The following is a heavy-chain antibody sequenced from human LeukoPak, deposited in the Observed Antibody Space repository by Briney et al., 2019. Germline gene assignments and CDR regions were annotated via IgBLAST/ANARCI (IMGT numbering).Heavy chain of an antibody. V-gene: IGHV4-39*01. J-gene: IGHJ5*02. Sequence: SETLSLTCTVSGGSISSSLYHWGWIRQSPGKNLEWLGSIYYTGTTHYNPSLKSRVTVSVDTSKNQFSLNLSSVTAADTAVYYCARQEIGLRSFDPWGQGTLVTVSS. CDR2: IYYTGTT. D-gene: IGHD3/OR15-3a*01. CDR1: GGSISSSLYH. CDR3: ARQEIGLRSFDP.